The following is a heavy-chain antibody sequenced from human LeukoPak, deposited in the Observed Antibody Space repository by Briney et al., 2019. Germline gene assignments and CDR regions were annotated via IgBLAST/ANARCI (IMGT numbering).Heavy chain of an antibody. CDR2: ISSNGGST. CDR3: ARGPRLWIQLWPNRGMDV. V-gene: IGHV3-64*02. J-gene: IGHJ6*04. Sequence: GGSLRLSCAASGFTFSSYDMHWVRQAPGKGLEYVSAISSNGGSTYYADSVKGRFTISRDNSENTLYLQMGSLRAEDMAVYYCARGPRLWIQLWPNRGMDVWGKGTTVTVSS. CDR1: GFTFSSYD. D-gene: IGHD5-18*01.